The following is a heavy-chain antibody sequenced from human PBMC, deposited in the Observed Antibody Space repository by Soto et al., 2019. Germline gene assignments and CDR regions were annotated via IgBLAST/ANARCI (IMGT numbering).Heavy chain of an antibody. Sequence: QVQLVESGGGVVQPGRSLRLSCAASGFLFDTYAMHWVRQAPGKGLEWVAVIWYDGSNTHYGDSVKGRFTISRDNSKNTLCLQMNSLKVEDTAMDYCAREAYGMDVWGQGTTVTVSS. J-gene: IGHJ6*02. CDR1: GFLFDTYA. V-gene: IGHV3-33*01. CDR2: IWYDGSNT. CDR3: AREAYGMDV.